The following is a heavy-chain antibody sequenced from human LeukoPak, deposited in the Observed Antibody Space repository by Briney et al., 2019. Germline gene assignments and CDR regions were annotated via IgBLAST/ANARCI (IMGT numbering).Heavy chain of an antibody. V-gene: IGHV1-69*05. CDR3: ARAYFYYYYMDV. J-gene: IGHJ6*03. CDR1: GGTFSSYA. CDR2: IIPIFGTA. Sequence: SVKVSCKASGGTFSSYAISWVRQAPGQGIEWMGGIIPIFGTANYAQKFQGRVTITTDESTSTAYMELSSLRSEDTAVYYCARAYFYYYYMDVWGKGTTVTVSS.